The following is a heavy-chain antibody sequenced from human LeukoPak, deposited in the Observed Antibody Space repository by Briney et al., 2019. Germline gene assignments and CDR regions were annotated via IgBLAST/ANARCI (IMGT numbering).Heavy chain of an antibody. D-gene: IGHD3-16*01. CDR2: IYPDDSDT. CDR1: GYRFSTYW. Sequence: GESLKISCKGSGYRFSTYWIGWVRQMPGKGLEWMGVIYPDDSDTRYSPSFQGQVTISADKSISTAYLQWNSLKASDTAMYYCARRLVYYYGMDVWGQGTTVTVSS. J-gene: IGHJ6*02. V-gene: IGHV5-51*01. CDR3: ARRLVYYYGMDV.